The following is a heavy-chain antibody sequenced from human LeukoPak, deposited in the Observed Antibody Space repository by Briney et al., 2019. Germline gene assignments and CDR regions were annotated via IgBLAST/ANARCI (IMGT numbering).Heavy chain of an antibody. CDR3: TKKGDSSAYPLDY. V-gene: IGHV3-73*01. CDR2: IRSKTNSYAT. D-gene: IGHD3-22*01. Sequence: GGSLRLSCAASGFTFSGSAMHWVRQASGKGLEWVGRIRSKTNSYATAYAASVKGRFTISRDDSKNTAYLQMNSLKTEDTALYFCTKKGDSSAYPLDYWGQGTLVTVSS. J-gene: IGHJ4*02. CDR1: GFTFSGSA.